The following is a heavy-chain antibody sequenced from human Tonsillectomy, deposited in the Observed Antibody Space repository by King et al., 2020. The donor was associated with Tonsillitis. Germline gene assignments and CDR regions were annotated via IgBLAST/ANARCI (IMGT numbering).Heavy chain of an antibody. CDR3: AYSSGWRTRFFDY. CDR2: ISGSGGST. D-gene: IGHD6-19*01. J-gene: IGHJ4*02. V-gene: IGHV3-23*04. CDR1: GFTFSSYA. Sequence: VQLVESGGGLVQPGGSLRLSCAASGFTFSSYAMSWVRQAPGKGLEWGSAISGSGGSTYYADSVKGRFTISRDNSKNTLYLQMNSLRAEDTAVYYCAYSSGWRTRFFDYWGQGTLVTVSS.